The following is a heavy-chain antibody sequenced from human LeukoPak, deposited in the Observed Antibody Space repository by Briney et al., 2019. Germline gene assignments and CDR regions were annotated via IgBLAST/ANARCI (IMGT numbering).Heavy chain of an antibody. V-gene: IGHV1-69*04. Sequence: GSSVKVSCKASGGTFSSYAISWVRQAPGQGLEWMGRIIPIFGIANYAQKFQGRVTITADKSTSTAYMELSSLRSEDTAVCYCAREVVTTNRNWFDPWGQGTLDTVSS. CDR3: AREVVTTNRNWFDP. J-gene: IGHJ5*02. D-gene: IGHD4-11*01. CDR1: GGTFSSYA. CDR2: IIPIFGIA.